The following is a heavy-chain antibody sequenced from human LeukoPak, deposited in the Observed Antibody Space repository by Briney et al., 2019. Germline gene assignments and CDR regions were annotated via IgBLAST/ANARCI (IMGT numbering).Heavy chain of an antibody. J-gene: IGHJ4*02. CDR1: GFTFSDYA. Sequence: GGSLRLSCAASGFTFSDYAINWVRQAPGKGLEWVSSISRGGVITYYADSVKGRFTTSRDNSNNTLYLHMNSLRAEDTAVYYCVSRAGSPWGPFDDWGQGTLVTVSS. V-gene: IGHV3-23*01. CDR3: VSRAGSPWGPFDD. D-gene: IGHD7-27*01. CDR2: ISRGGVIT.